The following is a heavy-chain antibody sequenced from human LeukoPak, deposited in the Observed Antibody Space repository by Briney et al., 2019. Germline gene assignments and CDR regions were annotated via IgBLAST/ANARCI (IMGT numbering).Heavy chain of an antibody. Sequence: GASVKVSCKASGGSFSQYAVSWVRQAPGQGLEWMGGIIPIFGTANYAQKFQGRVTITTDESTSTAYMELSSLRSEDTAVYYCARAEVIGDDSSGYYSGWFDPWGQGTLVTVSS. V-gene: IGHV1-69*05. CDR1: GGSFSQYA. J-gene: IGHJ5*02. D-gene: IGHD3-22*01. CDR2: IIPIFGTA. CDR3: ARAEVIGDDSSGYYSGWFDP.